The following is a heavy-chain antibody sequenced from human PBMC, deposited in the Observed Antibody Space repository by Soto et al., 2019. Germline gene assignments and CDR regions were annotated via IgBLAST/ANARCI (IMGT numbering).Heavy chain of an antibody. CDR2: ISYDGGNK. CDR1: GVSFSSYG. V-gene: IGHV3-30*18. J-gene: IGHJ4*02. Sequence: QVQLVESGGGVVQPGRSLRLSCADSGVSFSSYGMHWVRQAPGKGLEWVAVISYDGGNKFYADSVKGRFTISRDNSKNTLYLQMTSLRAEDTAVYYCAKSREGWPDYWGQGTLVTVSS. CDR3: AKSREGWPDY. D-gene: IGHD6-19*01.